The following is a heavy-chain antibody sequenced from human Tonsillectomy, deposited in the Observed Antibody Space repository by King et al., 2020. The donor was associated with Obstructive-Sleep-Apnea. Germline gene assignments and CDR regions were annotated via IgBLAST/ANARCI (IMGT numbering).Heavy chain of an antibody. CDR3: ARVLGYCSSTSWGGVDY. CDR2: MNPNSGNA. CDR1: GYTFTSHD. Sequence: VQLVESGAEVKRPGASVKVSCKASGYTFTSHDINWVRQATGQGLEWMGGMNPNSGNAGFAQKFQGRVTMTRDNSISTAYMELSGLRSEDTAVYYCARVLGYCSSTSWGGVDYWGQGTLVTVSS. J-gene: IGHJ4*02. D-gene: IGHD2-2*01. V-gene: IGHV1-8*02.